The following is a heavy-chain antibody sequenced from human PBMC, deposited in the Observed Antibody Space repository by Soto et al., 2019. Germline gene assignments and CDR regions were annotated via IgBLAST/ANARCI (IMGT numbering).Heavy chain of an antibody. D-gene: IGHD6-13*01. V-gene: IGHV4-39*01. CDR2: IYYSGST. Sequence: XGTLSLTCTVSGGSISSSSYYWGWIRQPPGKGLEWIGSIYYSGSTYYNPSLKSRVTISVDTSKNQFSLKLSSVTAADTAVYYCARHPTVPGYSIPGLLYAFDIWGQGTMVTVSS. CDR1: GGSISSSSYY. CDR3: ARHPTVPGYSIPGLLYAFDI. J-gene: IGHJ3*02.